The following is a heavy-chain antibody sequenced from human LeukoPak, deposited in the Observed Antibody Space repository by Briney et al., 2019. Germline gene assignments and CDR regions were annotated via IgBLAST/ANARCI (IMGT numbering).Heavy chain of an antibody. CDR3: ARGYIVATEYYFDY. V-gene: IGHV1-69*06. Sequence: SVKVSCKASGGTFSSYAISWVRQAPGQGLEWMGRIIPIFGTANHAQKFQGRVTITADKSTSTAYMELSSLRSEDTAVYYCARGYIVATEYYFDYWGQGTLVTVSS. D-gene: IGHD5-12*01. CDR2: IIPIFGTA. J-gene: IGHJ4*02. CDR1: GGTFSSYA.